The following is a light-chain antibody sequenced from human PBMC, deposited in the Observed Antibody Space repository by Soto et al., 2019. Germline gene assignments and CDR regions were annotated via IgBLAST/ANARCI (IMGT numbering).Light chain of an antibody. Sequence: EIVLTQSPGTLSLSPGERATLSCRASQSVRSSYLAWYQQKPGQAPRLLIYGASSRATGIPDRFSGSGSGTDFTLTISRLEPEDFAVYYCQHHDSSPWTFGQGTKVEIK. CDR3: QHHDSSPWT. V-gene: IGKV3-20*01. J-gene: IGKJ1*01. CDR1: QSVRSSY. CDR2: GAS.